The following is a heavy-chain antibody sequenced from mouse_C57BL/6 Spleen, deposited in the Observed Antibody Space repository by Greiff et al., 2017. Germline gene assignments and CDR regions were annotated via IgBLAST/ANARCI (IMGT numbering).Heavy chain of an antibody. Sequence: EVQRVESGPGLVKPSQSLSLTCSVTGYSITSGYYWNWIRQFPGNKLEWMGYISYDGSNNYNPSLKNRISITRDTSKNQFFLKLNSVTTEDTATYYCASVYGYYALDYWGQGTSVTVSS. CDR1: GYSITSGYY. V-gene: IGHV3-6*01. D-gene: IGHD1-1*02. CDR3: ASVYGYYALDY. J-gene: IGHJ4*01. CDR2: ISYDGSN.